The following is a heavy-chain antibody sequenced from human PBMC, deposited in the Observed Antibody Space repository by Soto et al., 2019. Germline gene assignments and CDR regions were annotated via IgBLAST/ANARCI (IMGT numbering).Heavy chain of an antibody. D-gene: IGHD3-10*01. CDR2: ISPYKGNT. J-gene: IGHJ4*02. V-gene: IGHV1-18*01. CDR3: ARDLDASGSYYTDC. CDR1: SYTLSKIG. Sequence: GASVHVSWGASSYTLSKIGSIWVRQAPGQGLEWMGWISPYKGNTHYAQGLQGRVTMTTDTSTSTAYMELRSLRSDDTAVYYCARDLDASGSYYTDCWGQGTLVTVSS.